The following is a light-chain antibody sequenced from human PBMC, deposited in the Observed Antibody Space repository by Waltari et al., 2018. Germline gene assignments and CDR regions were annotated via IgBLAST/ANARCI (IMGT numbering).Light chain of an antibody. Sequence: QSVLTQPLSASGTPGQRVTIFCSGSSANIGSHYVHWYQHLPGTAHKPVIYMNHQRPSGVPDRFSGSKSGTSASLAISGRRSEDEADYYCATWDDSLSGYVFGTGTKVTVL. CDR3: ATWDDSLSGYV. CDR1: SANIGSHY. J-gene: IGLJ1*01. V-gene: IGLV1-47*01. CDR2: MNH.